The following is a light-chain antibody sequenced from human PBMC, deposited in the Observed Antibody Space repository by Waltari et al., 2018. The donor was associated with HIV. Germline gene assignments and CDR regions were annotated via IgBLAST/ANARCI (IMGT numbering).Light chain of an antibody. CDR3: QHYTSSPTWT. V-gene: IGKV3-20*01. J-gene: IGKJ1*01. CDR2: SAS. CDR1: QSVSSD. Sequence: LVLTQSPGTLSLSQGERATFHCRASQSVSSDLAWYHQRPGQAPRLLIYSASTRATAIPDRFSGSGSGTDFTLTINSLEPEDSAVYYCQHYTSSPTWTFGQGTKVEIK.